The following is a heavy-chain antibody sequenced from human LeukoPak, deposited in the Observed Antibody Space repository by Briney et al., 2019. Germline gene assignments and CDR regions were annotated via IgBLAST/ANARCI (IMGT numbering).Heavy chain of an antibody. Sequence: PGGSLRLSCAASGFTFSSYSMNWVRQAPGKGLEWVSSISSSSSYIYYAASVKGRFTISRDNAKNSLYLQMNSLRAEDTAVYYCAKGEAVTAMVRGAFDIWGQGTMVTVSS. CDR2: ISSSSSYI. CDR3: AKGEAVTAMVRGAFDI. V-gene: IGHV3-21*01. J-gene: IGHJ3*02. D-gene: IGHD2-21*02. CDR1: GFTFSSYS.